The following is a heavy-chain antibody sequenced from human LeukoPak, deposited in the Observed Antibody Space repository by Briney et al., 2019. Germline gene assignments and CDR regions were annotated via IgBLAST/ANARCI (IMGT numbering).Heavy chain of an antibody. CDR2: INPNSGGT. CDR3: ARSYSSSSYYFDY. D-gene: IGHD6-13*01. V-gene: IGHV1-2*02. CDR1: GYTFTGYY. Sequence: ASVNVSCKASGYTFTGYYMHWVRQAPGQGLEWMGWINPNSGGTNYAQKFQGRVAMTRDTSISTAYMELSRLRSDDTAVYYCARSYSSSSYYFDYWGQGTLVTVSS. J-gene: IGHJ4*02.